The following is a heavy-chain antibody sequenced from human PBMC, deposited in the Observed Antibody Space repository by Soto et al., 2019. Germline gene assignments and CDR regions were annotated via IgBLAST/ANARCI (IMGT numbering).Heavy chain of an antibody. CDR2: IWYDGSNK. D-gene: IGHD2-2*01. Sequence: QVQLVESGGGVVQPGRSLRLSCAASGFTFSSYGMHWVRQAPGKGLEWVAVIWYDGSNKYYADSVKGRFTISRDNSKNTLYMQMNSLRGEDTAVYYCARDQEYQLLSWWFDPWGQGTLVTVSS. CDR1: GFTFSSYG. V-gene: IGHV3-33*01. J-gene: IGHJ5*02. CDR3: ARDQEYQLLSWWFDP.